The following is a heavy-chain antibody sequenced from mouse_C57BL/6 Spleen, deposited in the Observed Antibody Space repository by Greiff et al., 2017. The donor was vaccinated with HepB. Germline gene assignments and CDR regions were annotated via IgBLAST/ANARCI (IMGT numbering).Heavy chain of an antibody. V-gene: IGHV1-81*01. Sequence: VQLKESGAELARPGASVKLSCKASGYTFTSYGISWVKQRTGPGLGWIGEISPRSGNSYYNEKFKGKAKLTADKSSSTEYMELRSLTSEDSAVYVCARGMTSYDYDGGAMDYWGQGTSVTVSS. J-gene: IGHJ4*01. D-gene: IGHD2-4*01. CDR3: ARGMTSYDYDGGAMDY. CDR2: ISPRSGNS. CDR1: GYTFTSYG.